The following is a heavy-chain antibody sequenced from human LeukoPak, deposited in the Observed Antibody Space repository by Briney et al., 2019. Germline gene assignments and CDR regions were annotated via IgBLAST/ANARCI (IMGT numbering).Heavy chain of an antibody. J-gene: IGHJ3*02. D-gene: IGHD7-27*01. CDR1: GFSFSGYY. V-gene: IGHV3-21*01. CDR2: ISSSSGYI. CDR3: ARDFNGGAFDI. Sequence: GGSLRLSCAASGFSFSGYYMSWIRQAPGKGLEWVSSISSSSGYIYYADSVKGRFTISRDNAKNSLYLQMNSLRAEDTAVYYCARDFNGGAFDIWGQGTMVTVSS.